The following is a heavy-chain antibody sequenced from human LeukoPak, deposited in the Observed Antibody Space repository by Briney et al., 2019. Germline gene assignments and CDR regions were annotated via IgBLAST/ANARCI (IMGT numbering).Heavy chain of an antibody. D-gene: IGHD5-18*01. CDR1: GGSISSGDYY. J-gene: IGHJ3*02. CDR2: IYYSGST. Sequence: SSETLSLTCTVSGGSISSGDYYWSWIRQPPGKGLEWIGYIYYSGSTYYNPSLKSRVTISVDTSKNQFSLKLSSVTAADTAVYYCARLWIQLWLARRPDAFDIWGQGAMVTVSS. CDR3: ARLWIQLWLARRPDAFDI. V-gene: IGHV4-30-4*08.